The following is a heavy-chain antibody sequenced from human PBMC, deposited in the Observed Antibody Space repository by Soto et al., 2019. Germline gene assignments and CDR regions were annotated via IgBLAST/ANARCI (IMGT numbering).Heavy chain of an antibody. Sequence: QVQLVESGGGVVQPGRSLRLSCAASGFTFSSYGMHWVRQAPGKGLEWVAVISYDGSNKYHADSVKGRLTISRDNSKNTLYLQMNSLRAEDTAVYYCAKRGGSWHRYYFDYWGQGTLVTVSP. CDR3: AKRGGSWHRYYFDY. J-gene: IGHJ4*02. D-gene: IGHD6-13*01. V-gene: IGHV3-30*18. CDR2: ISYDGSNK. CDR1: GFTFSSYG.